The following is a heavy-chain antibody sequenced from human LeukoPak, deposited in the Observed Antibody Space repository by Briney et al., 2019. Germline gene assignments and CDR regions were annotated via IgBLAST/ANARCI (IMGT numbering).Heavy chain of an antibody. CDR2: LYSNSIT. V-gene: IGHV3-53*01. Sequence: NPGGSLRLSCAASGFTVNNNYMTWVRQAPGKGLEWVSVLYSNSITYYADSVKGRFTISRDSSKNTLYLQMNSLRVEDTAVYYCARGITMMIVAPGYWGQGTLVTVSS. D-gene: IGHD3-22*01. CDR3: ARGITMMIVAPGY. CDR1: GFTVNNNY. J-gene: IGHJ4*02.